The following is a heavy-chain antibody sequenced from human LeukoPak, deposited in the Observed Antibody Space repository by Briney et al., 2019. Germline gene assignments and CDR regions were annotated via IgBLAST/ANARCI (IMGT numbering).Heavy chain of an antibody. J-gene: IGHJ3*01. CDR2: IKQDGSEK. CDR3: ARVNPLMAPGALDV. Sequence: TGGSLRLSCAASGFTFSSYWMTWVRQTPGKGLAWVANIKQDGSEKYYVDSVKGRFTISRDNAKNSLYLQMNSLRAEDTAVYYCARVNPLMAPGALDVWGQGTMVAVSS. CDR1: GFTFSSYW. V-gene: IGHV3-7*01. D-gene: IGHD2-8*01.